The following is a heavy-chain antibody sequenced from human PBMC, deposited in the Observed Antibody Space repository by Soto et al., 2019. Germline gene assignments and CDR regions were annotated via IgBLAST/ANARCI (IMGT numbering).Heavy chain of an antibody. J-gene: IGHJ4*02. CDR3: ARDLASVAGRVAQVDVDDY. V-gene: IGHV1-2*02. CDR1: GDTFTGYY. CDR2: INPNSGGT. Sequence: ASVKVSCKASGDTFTGYYMHWVRQAPGQGLEWMGWINPNSGGTNYAQKFQGRVTMTRDTSISTAYMELRRLRSDDTAVYYCARDLASVAGRVAQVDVDDYWGQGNLVTVSS. D-gene: IGHD5-12*01.